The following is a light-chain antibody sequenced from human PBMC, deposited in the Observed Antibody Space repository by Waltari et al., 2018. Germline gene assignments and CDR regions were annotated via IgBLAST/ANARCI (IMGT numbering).Light chain of an antibody. CDR3: QQYNNWPRT. V-gene: IGKV3-15*01. J-gene: IGKJ3*01. Sequence: EIVLTQSPATLPVSPGERATLASRASQIVRSSLTWYQQNPGQATRLFIYGASTRSTCIPARFSGSGSGTEFTLSISSMQSEDFAVYFCQQYNNWPRTFGPGTKVDIK. CDR1: QIVRSS. CDR2: GAS.